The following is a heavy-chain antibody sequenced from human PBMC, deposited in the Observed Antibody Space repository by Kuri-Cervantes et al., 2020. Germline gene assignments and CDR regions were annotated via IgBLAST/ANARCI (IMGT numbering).Heavy chain of an antibody. CDR3: ARRTNWEYYFDY. V-gene: IGHV4-59*08. CDR2: IYYSGST. D-gene: IGHD7-27*01. Sequence: SETLSLTCTVSGGSISSYYWSWIRQPPGKGLEWIGYIYYSGSTNYNPSLKSRVTISVDTSKNQFSLKLSSVTAADTAVYYCARRTNWEYYFDYWGQGILVTVSS. J-gene: IGHJ4*02. CDR1: GGSISSYY.